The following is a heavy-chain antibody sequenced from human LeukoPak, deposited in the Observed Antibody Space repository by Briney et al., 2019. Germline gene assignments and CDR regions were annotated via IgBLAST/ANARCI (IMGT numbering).Heavy chain of an antibody. CDR3: AIGRGGQQLGDY. Sequence: GESLKISCKHSEYSFPNYCIGWVRQMPGKGLEWMGIIYPDDSDTRYSPSFQGQVTISADKSVSTAYLQWSSLKASDTAMYYCAIGRGGQQLGDYWGQGTLVTVSS. CDR1: EYSFPNYC. D-gene: IGHD6-13*01. CDR2: IYPDDSDT. V-gene: IGHV5-51*01. J-gene: IGHJ4*02.